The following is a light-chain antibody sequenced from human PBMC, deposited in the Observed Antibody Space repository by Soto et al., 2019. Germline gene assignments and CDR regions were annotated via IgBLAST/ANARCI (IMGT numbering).Light chain of an antibody. CDR2: TTS. V-gene: IGKV1-39*01. Sequence: DIQLTQSPSSLSASVGDRVTITCRASHSISTYLNWYQQKPGKAPSLLIYTTSSLQSGVPSRFSGSGSGTDVTLTIGGLQPADFAIYYCQQSHSSPYTFGLGTKVQIK. CDR3: QQSHSSPYT. J-gene: IGKJ2*01. CDR1: HSISTY.